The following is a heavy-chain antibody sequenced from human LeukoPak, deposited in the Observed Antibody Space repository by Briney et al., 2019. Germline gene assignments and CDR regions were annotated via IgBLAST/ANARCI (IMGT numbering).Heavy chain of an antibody. CDR1: GYTLTELS. CDR3: AKDRRGYYGSGSHGDY. V-gene: IGHV3-30*02. Sequence: SCKVSGYTLTELSMHWVRQAPGKGLEWVAFIRFDGSNKYYADSVKGRFTISRDNSKNTLYLQMNSLRAEDTAVYYCAKDRRGYYGSGSHGDYWGQGTLVTVSS. CDR2: IRFDGSNK. J-gene: IGHJ4*02. D-gene: IGHD3-10*01.